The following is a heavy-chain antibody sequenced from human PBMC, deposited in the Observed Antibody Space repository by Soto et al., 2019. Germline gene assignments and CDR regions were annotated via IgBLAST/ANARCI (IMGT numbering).Heavy chain of an antibody. CDR1: GDSITSGGYY. D-gene: IGHD3-10*01. Sequence: SETLCLTCNVSGDSITSGGYYWSWIRQQPGKGLEWIGYVYHSGSTYYNPSLKSRITMSLDTSKNQFSLKLSSVTVADTAAYYCARRTTIIILRDFYSTHGDPFAPWGQGTLVTVSS. J-gene: IGHJ5*02. V-gene: IGHV4-31*03. CDR3: ARRTTIIILRDFYSTHGDPFAP. CDR2: VYHSGST.